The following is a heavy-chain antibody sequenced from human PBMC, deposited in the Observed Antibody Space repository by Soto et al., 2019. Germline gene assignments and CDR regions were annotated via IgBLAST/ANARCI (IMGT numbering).Heavy chain of an antibody. CDR1: GFTFSSYG. Sequence: VQLVESGGGVVQPGRSLRLSCAASGFTFSSYGMHWVRQAPGKGLEWVAVISYDGSNKYYADSVKGRFTISRDNSKNTLYLQMNSLRAEDTAVYYYAKGYCSSTSCYPTSYWGQGTLVTVSS. CDR3: AKGYCSSTSCYPTSY. D-gene: IGHD2-2*01. V-gene: IGHV3-30*18. CDR2: ISYDGSNK. J-gene: IGHJ4*02.